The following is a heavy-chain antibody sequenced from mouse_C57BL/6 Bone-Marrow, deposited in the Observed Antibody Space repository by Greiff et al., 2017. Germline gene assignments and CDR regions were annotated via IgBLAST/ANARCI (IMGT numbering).Heavy chain of an antibody. CDR3: ARQRTGYYFDY. CDR2: ISSGGSYT. J-gene: IGHJ2*01. Sequence: EVHLVESGGDLVKPGGSLKLSCAASGFTFSSYGMSWVRQTPDKRLEWVATISSGGSYTYYPDSVTGRFTISRDNAKNTLYLQMSSLKSEDTAMYYCARQRTGYYFDYWGQGTTLTVSS. V-gene: IGHV5-6*01. D-gene: IGHD4-1*01. CDR1: GFTFSSYG.